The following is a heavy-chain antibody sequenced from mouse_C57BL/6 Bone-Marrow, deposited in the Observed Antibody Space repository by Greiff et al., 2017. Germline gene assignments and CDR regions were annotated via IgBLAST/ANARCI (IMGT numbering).Heavy chain of an antibody. CDR1: GYAFSSSW. Sequence: QVQLQQSGPELVKPGASVKIPCKASGYAFSSSWMNWVKQRPGKGLEWIGRIYPGDGDTNYNGKFKGKATLTADKSSSTAYMQLSSLTSEDSAVYFCARSYLYYAMDYWGQGTSVTVS. CDR3: ARSYLYYAMDY. D-gene: IGHD5-5*01. V-gene: IGHV1-82*01. CDR2: IYPGDGDT. J-gene: IGHJ4*01.